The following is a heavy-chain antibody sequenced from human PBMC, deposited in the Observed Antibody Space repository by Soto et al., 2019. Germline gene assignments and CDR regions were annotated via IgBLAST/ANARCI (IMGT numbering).Heavy chain of an antibody. J-gene: IGHJ6*02. CDR3: ARPAAYYYYAMDV. V-gene: IGHV4-34*01. CDR1: GGSFSAYY. Sequence: SETLSLTCAVYGGSFSAYYWSWIRQPPGKGLEWIGEINFSGSTNYNPSLKSRVTISVNTSKNQFSLKLSSVTAADTAVYYCARPAAYYYYAMDVWGQGTTVTVSS. CDR2: INFSGST.